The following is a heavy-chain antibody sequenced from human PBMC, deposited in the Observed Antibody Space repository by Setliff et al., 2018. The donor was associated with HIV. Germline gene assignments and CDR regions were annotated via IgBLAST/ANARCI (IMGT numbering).Heavy chain of an antibody. CDR1: GGSFSGYY. Sequence: SETLSLTCAVFGGSFSGYYWSWIRQPPGKGLEWIGDINHSGSTNYNPSLKSRVTISVDTSMNQFSLKLRSVTAADTAVYYCARRGMIVVVFDYWGQGTLVTVSS. CDR2: INHSGST. V-gene: IGHV4-34*01. CDR3: ARRGMIVVVFDY. D-gene: IGHD3-22*01. J-gene: IGHJ4*02.